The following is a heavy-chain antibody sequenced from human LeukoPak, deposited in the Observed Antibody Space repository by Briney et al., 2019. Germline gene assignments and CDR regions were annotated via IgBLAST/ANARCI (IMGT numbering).Heavy chain of an antibody. V-gene: IGHV3-74*01. Sequence: GGSLRLSCAASGFTLSSYWMHWVRQVPGKGLVWDSRINSDGSSTDSADSVKGRFTISRDNAKKTLYLQMNSLTAEDTALYYCARGSYGNLLDYWGQGTLVTVSS. CDR3: ARGSYGNLLDY. D-gene: IGHD5-18*01. CDR2: INSDGSST. CDR1: GFTLSSYW. J-gene: IGHJ4*02.